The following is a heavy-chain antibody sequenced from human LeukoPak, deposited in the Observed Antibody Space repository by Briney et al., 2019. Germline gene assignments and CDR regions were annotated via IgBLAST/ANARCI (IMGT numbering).Heavy chain of an antibody. J-gene: IGHJ4*02. CDR3: AFTIFGVVIFDY. Sequence: ASVKVSCKASGYTFTGYYMHWVRQAPGQGLEWMGWINPNSGGTNYAQKFQGRVTMTRDTSISTAYMELSRLRSEDTDVYYCAFTIFGVVIFDYWGQGTLVTVSS. CDR1: GYTFTGYY. D-gene: IGHD3-3*01. CDR2: INPNSGGT. V-gene: IGHV1-2*02.